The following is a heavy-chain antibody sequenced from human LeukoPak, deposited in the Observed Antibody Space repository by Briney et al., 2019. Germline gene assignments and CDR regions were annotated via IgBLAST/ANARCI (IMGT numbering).Heavy chain of an antibody. CDR3: AKALPYGDYAFDI. CDR1: GFTVSSNY. V-gene: IGHV3-23*01. J-gene: IGHJ3*02. CDR2: ISGSGGST. Sequence: GGSLRLSCAASGFTVSSNYMSWVRQAPGKGLEWVSAISGSGGSTYYADSVKGRFTISRDNSKNTLYLQMNSLRAEDTAVYYCAKALPYGDYAFDIWGQGTMVTVSS. D-gene: IGHD4-17*01.